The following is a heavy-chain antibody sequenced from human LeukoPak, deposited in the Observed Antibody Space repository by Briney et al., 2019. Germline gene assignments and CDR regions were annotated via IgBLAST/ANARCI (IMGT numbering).Heavy chain of an antibody. V-gene: IGHV1-2*04. CDR1: VYTFTGYY. J-gene: IGHJ4*02. Sequence: ASVKVSCKGSVYTFTGYYMHWVRQAPGQGLEWMGWINPNSGGTNYAQKFQRWVTMTRDTSISTAYMELSRLRSDDTAVYYCARIEITTPRDYWGQGTLVTVSS. CDR2: INPNSGGT. D-gene: IGHD3-16*01. CDR3: ARIEITTPRDY.